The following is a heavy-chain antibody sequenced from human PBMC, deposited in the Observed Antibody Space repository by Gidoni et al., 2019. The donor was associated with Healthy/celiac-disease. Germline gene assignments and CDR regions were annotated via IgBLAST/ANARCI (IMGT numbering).Heavy chain of an antibody. Sequence: EVQLLESGGCFVPPGWSLRLSCAASVFPFIIYSMTCVRPAPGKGLEWVAASRGSGGSTYYADSVKGRFTISRDNSKNTLYLQMNSRRAEDTAVYYCAKDSAWDPMYYYGSGVGTNYFDYWGQGTLVTVSS. CDR2: SRGSGGST. V-gene: IGHV3-23*01. CDR3: AKDSAWDPMYYYGSGVGTNYFDY. J-gene: IGHJ4*02. CDR1: VFPFIIYS. D-gene: IGHD3-10*01.